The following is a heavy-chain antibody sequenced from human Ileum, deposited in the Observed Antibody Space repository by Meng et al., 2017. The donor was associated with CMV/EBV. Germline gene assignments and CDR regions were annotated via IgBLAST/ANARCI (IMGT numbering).Heavy chain of an antibody. CDR3: AREMSRTGFFDY. CDR1: GGSIGSGDYY. D-gene: IGHD1-1*01. Sequence: QGQLQECGPGLVEPSETLSLTCTVSGGSIGSGDYYWSWIRQPAGKGLEWIGRIHISGATNYNPSLKSRVTMSVDTSKNQFSLKVRSVTAADTAVYYCAREMSRTGFFDYWGQGNLVTVSS. J-gene: IGHJ4*02. V-gene: IGHV4-61*02. CDR2: IHISGAT.